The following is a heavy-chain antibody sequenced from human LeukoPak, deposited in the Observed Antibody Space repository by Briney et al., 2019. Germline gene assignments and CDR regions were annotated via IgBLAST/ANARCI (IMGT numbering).Heavy chain of an antibody. CDR3: ATSRTFDY. J-gene: IGHJ4*02. Sequence: QPGGSLRLSCAASGFTLCSYWMHWVRQAPGKGLVWVSHINIDGSNTRYADSVKGRFTISRDNAENTLYLQMNSLRVDDTAVYYCATSRTFDYWGQGTLVTVSS. CDR1: GFTLCSYW. CDR2: INIDGSNT. V-gene: IGHV3-74*01.